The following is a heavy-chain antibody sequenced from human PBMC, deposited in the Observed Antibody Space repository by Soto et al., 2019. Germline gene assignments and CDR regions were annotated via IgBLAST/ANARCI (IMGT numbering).Heavy chain of an antibody. CDR1: GGSISSYY. CDR3: AKGRYNWNDGDYYYYGMDV. J-gene: IGHJ6*02. D-gene: IGHD1-1*01. V-gene: IGHV4-59*01. CDR2: IYYSGST. Sequence: SETLSLTCTVSGGSISSYYWSWIRQPPGKGLEWIGYIYYSGSTNYNPSLKSRVTISVDTSKNQFSLKLSSVTAADTAVYYCAKGRYNWNDGDYYYYGMDVWGQGTTVTVSS.